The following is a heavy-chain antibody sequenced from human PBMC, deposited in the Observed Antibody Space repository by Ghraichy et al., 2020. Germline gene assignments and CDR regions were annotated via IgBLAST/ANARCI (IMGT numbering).Heavy chain of an antibody. V-gene: IGHV3-53*01. J-gene: IGHJ3*01. CDR2: IFSGGTT. CDR1: GFTVSSNY. Sequence: GESLNISCAASGFTVSSNYMSWVRQAPGKGLEWVSVIFSGGTTYYADSVKGRFTISRDNSKNTLYLQMNSLRAEDTAVYYCAKGRRWGQGIMVTVSS. CDR3: AKGRR.